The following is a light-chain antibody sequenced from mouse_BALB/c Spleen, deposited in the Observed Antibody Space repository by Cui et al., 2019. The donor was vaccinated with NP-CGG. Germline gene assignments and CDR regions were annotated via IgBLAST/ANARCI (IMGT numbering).Light chain of an antibody. Sequence: AVVTQESAPTTSPGETVTLTCRSSTGAVTTSNYPNWVQEKPDHLFTGLIGGTNNRAPGVPARFSGSLIGDKAALTITGAQTEDEAIYFCALWYSNHWVFGGGTKLTVL. V-gene: IGLV1*01. CDR1: TGAVTTSNY. CDR3: ALWYSNHWV. J-gene: IGLJ1*01. CDR2: GTN.